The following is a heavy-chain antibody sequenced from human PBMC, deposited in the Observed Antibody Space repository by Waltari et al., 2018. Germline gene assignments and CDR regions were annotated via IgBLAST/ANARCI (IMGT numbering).Heavy chain of an antibody. CDR3: AREWHVDFGDYDPEYYFDY. D-gene: IGHD4-17*01. V-gene: IGHV4-38-2*02. CDR2: IYHSGST. J-gene: IGHJ4*02. CDR1: GYSISSGYY. Sequence: QVQLQESGPGLVKPSETLSLTCAVSGYSISSGYYWGWIRQPPGKGLEWIGSIYHSGSTYYNPSLKSRVTISVDTSKNQFSLKLSSVTAADTAVYYCAREWHVDFGDYDPEYYFDYWGQGTLVTVSS.